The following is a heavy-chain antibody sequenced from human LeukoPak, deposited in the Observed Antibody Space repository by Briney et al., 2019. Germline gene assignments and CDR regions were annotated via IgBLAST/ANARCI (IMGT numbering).Heavy chain of an antibody. CDR2: FDPEDGET. CDR1: GYTLTELS. J-gene: IGHJ4*02. D-gene: IGHD1-26*01. CDR3: ATGGMWEFDY. Sequence: ASVKVSCKVSGYTLTELSMRWVRQAPGKGLEWMGGFDPEDGETIYAQKFQGRVTMTEDASTDTAYMELSSLRSEDTAVYYCATGGMWEFDYWGQGTLVTVSS. V-gene: IGHV1-24*01.